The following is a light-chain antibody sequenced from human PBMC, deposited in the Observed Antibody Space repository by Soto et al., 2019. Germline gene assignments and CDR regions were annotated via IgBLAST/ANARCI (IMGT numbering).Light chain of an antibody. J-gene: IGKJ4*01. CDR1: QSITNY. CDR2: DAF. V-gene: IGKV3-11*01. Sequence: EIVLTQSPATLSLSPGERATLSCRASQSITNYLAWYQQKPGQAPRLLIYDAFNRATGIPARFSGRGSGTDFTLTISGLEPEDFAVYYCQQRSRWPPVTFGGGTKVEIK. CDR3: QQRSRWPPVT.